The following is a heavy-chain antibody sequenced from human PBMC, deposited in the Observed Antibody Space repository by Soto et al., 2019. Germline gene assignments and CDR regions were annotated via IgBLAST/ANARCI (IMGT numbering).Heavy chain of an antibody. CDR1: GFTFSSYA. J-gene: IGHJ4*02. Sequence: GGSLRLSCAASGFTFSSYAMSWVRQAPGRGLEWVTVISGSGDSTYYADSVKGRFTISRDNSKNTLYLQMNSLRAEDTAVYYCARDKRDLRFLEWSYYFDYWGQGTLVTVSS. CDR3: ARDKRDLRFLEWSYYFDY. D-gene: IGHD3-3*01. CDR2: ISGSGDST. V-gene: IGHV3-23*01.